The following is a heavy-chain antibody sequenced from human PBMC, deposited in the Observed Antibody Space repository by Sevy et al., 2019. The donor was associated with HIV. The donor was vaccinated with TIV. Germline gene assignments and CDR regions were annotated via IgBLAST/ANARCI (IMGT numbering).Heavy chain of an antibody. V-gene: IGHV3-9*01. CDR1: GFTFSDYA. CDR3: ARAHGYCVVNSCFGGSRYAFDI. CDR2: ISWKSGAI. J-gene: IGHJ3*02. D-gene: IGHD2-2*01. Sequence: GGSLRLSCAASGFTFSDYAMHWVRLVPGKGLEWVSGISWKSGAIGYADSVKGRFSISRDNAKNSLHLQMNSLRVEDTALYYCARAHGYCVVNSCFGGSRYAFDIWGQGTMVTVSS.